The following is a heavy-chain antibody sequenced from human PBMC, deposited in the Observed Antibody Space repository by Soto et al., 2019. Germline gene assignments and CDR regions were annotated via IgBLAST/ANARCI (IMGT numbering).Heavy chain of an antibody. D-gene: IGHD2-2*02. CDR1: GFPFSSYG. J-gene: IGHJ6*02. CDR2: ISYDGSNK. CDR3: AKDGDYCSSTSCYNYYYGMDV. Sequence: GESLKISCAASGFPFSSYGMHWVRQAPGKGLEWVAVISYDGSNKYYADSVKGRFTIPRDNSKNTLYLQMNSLRAEDTAVYYCAKDGDYCSSTSCYNYYYGMDVWGQGTTVTVSS. V-gene: IGHV3-30*18.